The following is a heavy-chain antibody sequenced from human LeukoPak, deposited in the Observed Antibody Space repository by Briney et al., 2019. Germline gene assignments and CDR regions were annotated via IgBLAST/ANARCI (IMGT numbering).Heavy chain of an antibody. J-gene: IGHJ4*02. D-gene: IGHD3-16*01. V-gene: IGHV5-51*01. CDR2: IYPVNSDV. CDR3: ARRAVLGGPLDY. CDR1: EYSFAAYW. Sequence: GESLKISCRGSEYSFAAYWIAWVRQMPGKGLEWMGVIYPVNSDVRYSPSFQGQVTISADKSISTAYLQWSSLKASDTAMYYCARRAVLGGPLDYWGQGTLVTVSS.